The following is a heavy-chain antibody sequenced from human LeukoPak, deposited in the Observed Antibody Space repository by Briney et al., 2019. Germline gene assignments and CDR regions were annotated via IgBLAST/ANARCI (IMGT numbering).Heavy chain of an antibody. CDR1: GYNLTQLS. D-gene: IGHD3-3*01. Sequence: ASVKVSCKVSGYNLTQLSMVWVRQAPGKGREWVGGFDPEDGEAIFEQNFQGRVAVTEDTSTDTVYMELSRLRSEDTAVYYCATGYLVDFWSGYYYMDVWGKGTTVTVSS. V-gene: IGHV1-24*01. CDR2: FDPEDGEA. J-gene: IGHJ6*03. CDR3: ATGYLVDFWSGYYYMDV.